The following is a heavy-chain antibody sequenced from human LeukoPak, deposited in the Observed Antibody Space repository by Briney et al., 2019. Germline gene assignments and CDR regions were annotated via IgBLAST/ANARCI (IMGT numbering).Heavy chain of an antibody. Sequence: GGALRLSCAASGFIFSSYAMHGVRQAPGKGRAWVAVISYDGSNKYYADSVKGRFTISRDNSKNTLYLQMNSLRAEDTAVYYCARGNPYYYDSSGPIWGQGTLVTVSS. CDR1: GFIFSSYA. V-gene: IGHV3-30-3*01. CDR3: ARGNPYYYDSSGPI. D-gene: IGHD3-22*01. CDR2: ISYDGSNK. J-gene: IGHJ4*02.